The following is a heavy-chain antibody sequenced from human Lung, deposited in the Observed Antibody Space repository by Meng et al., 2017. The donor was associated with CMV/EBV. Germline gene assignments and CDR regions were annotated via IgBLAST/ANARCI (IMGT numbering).Heavy chain of an antibody. CDR3: ARGPSITVGGVIIWPLED. V-gene: IGHV1-69*05. J-gene: IGHJ4*02. D-gene: IGHD3-16*02. CDR1: GGTFRSTS. Sequence: XVXVSXXASGGTFRSTSLMWVRQAPGQGLEWMGGITPAIETADNAHKLRDRVTITTDDSATTAYMEMNSLRSEDTAVYFCARGPSITVGGVIIWPLEDWGQGXLVTVSS. CDR2: ITPAIETA.